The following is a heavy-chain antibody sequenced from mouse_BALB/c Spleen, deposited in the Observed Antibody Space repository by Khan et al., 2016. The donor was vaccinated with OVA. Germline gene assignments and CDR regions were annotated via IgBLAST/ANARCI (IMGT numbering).Heavy chain of an antibody. CDR3: AREWSYYRSDGWFAY. D-gene: IGHD2-14*01. Sequence: VQLQESGAELARPGASVKMSCKASGYTFTTYTIHWVKQRPGQGLEWLGYIIPSNDYTNYNQKFKDRATLTADKSSSKAYMQLSSLTSEDSAVYYWAREWSYYRSDGWFAYWGQGTLGTVSA. CDR1: GYTFTTYT. CDR2: IIPSNDYT. V-gene: IGHV1-4*01. J-gene: IGHJ3*01.